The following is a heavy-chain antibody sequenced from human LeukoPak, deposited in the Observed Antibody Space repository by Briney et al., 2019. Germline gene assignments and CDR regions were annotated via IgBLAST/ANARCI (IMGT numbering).Heavy chain of an antibody. CDR1: GFTFSSYG. J-gene: IGHJ6*02. Sequence: GRSLRLSCAASGFTFSSYGMHWVRQAPGKGLEWVAVISYDGSNKYYADSVKGRFTISRDNSKNTLYLQMNSLRAEDTAVYYCAKDLEGGLGRDPRYYYYYGMDVWGQGTTVTVSS. D-gene: IGHD3-10*01. CDR3: AKDLEGGLGRDPRYYYYYGMDV. CDR2: ISYDGSNK. V-gene: IGHV3-30*18.